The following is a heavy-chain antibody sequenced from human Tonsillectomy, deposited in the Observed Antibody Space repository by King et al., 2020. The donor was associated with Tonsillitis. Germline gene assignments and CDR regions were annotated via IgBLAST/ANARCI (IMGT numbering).Heavy chain of an antibody. CDR3: TSGSLRGYSYGFAGMDV. Sequence: VQLVQSGGGVVQPGRSLRLPCAASGFTFSRYAMHWVRQAPGKGLEWVAVISYDGSNKYYTDSVKGRFTISRDNSKNTLYLQMNSLRAEDTAVYYCTSGSLRGYSYGFAGMDVWGQGTTVTVSS. CDR2: ISYDGSNK. J-gene: IGHJ6*02. CDR1: GFTFSRYA. V-gene: IGHV3-33*05. D-gene: IGHD5-18*01.